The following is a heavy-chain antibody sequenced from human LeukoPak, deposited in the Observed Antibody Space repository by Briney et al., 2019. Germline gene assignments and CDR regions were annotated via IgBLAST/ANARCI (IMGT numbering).Heavy chain of an antibody. Sequence: SVKVSCKASGGTFSSYAISWVRQAPGQGLERMGRIIPIFGTANYAQKFLGRVTITTDESTSTAYMELSSLRSEDTAVYYCARDPDSSGWYNNWFDPWGQGTLVTVSS. J-gene: IGHJ5*02. CDR2: IIPIFGTA. V-gene: IGHV1-69*05. D-gene: IGHD6-19*01. CDR1: GGTFSSYA. CDR3: ARDPDSSGWYNNWFDP.